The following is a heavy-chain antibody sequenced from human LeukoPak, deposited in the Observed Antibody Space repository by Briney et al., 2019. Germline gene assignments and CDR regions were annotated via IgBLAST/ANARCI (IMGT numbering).Heavy chain of an antibody. J-gene: IGHJ6*02. D-gene: IGHD1-26*01. CDR2: INSDGSST. Sequence: GGSLRLSCAASGFTFSNYWMNWVRQAPGKGLVWISRINSDGSSTSYADSVKGRFTISRDNAKNTLYLQINSLRVEDTAVFYCARGVGGYYGMDVWGRGTTVTVSS. CDR3: ARGVGGYYGMDV. V-gene: IGHV3-74*01. CDR1: GFTFSNYW.